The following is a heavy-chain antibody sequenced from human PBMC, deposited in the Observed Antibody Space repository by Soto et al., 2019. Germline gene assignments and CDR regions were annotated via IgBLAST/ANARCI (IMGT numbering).Heavy chain of an antibody. D-gene: IGHD5-12*01. CDR1: GYSFPGFW. CDR3: ARRGAGNNYDY. Sequence: GESLKISCGASGYSFPGFWIGWVRQMPGKGLEWLGIIFPGDSDTRYSPSFQGQVTISVDKSISTAYLQWSSLKASDTAMYYCARRGAGNNYDYWGQGTLVTVSS. CDR2: IFPGDSDT. V-gene: IGHV5-51*01. J-gene: IGHJ4*02.